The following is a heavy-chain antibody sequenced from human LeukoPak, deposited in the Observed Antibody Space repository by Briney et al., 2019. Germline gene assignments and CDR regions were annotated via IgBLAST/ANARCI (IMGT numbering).Heavy chain of an antibody. CDR2: FTGRGGST. CDR3: AELGITMIGGV. J-gene: IGHJ6*04. D-gene: IGHD3-10*02. Sequence: QAGGSLRLSCAASGFTFGNYGMTWVRQAPGKGLEWVSTFTGRGGSTFYADSVKGRFTISRDISKNTLYLQMHSLRAEDTAVYYCAELGITMIGGVWGKGTTVTISS. V-gene: IGHV3-23*01. CDR1: GFTFGNYG.